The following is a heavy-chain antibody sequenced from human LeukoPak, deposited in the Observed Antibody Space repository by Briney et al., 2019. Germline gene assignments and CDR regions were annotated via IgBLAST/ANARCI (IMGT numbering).Heavy chain of an antibody. J-gene: IGHJ3*02. D-gene: IGHD6-19*01. CDR1: GFTFSSYW. CDR2: INQDGSEK. CDR3: ARAVAGTLFAFDI. Sequence: GGSLRLSCAASGFTFSSYWMSWVRQAPGKGLEWVANINQDGSEKYYVDSVKGRFTISRDNAKNSLYLQMNSLRAEDTAVYYCARAVAGTLFAFDIWGQGTMVTVSS. V-gene: IGHV3-7*01.